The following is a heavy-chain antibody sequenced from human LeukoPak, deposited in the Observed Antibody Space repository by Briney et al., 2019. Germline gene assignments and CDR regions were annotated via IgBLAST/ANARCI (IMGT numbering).Heavy chain of an antibody. CDR2: INSDGSST. D-gene: IGHD1-14*01. CDR3: ARGTGYGVFDY. J-gene: IGHJ4*02. V-gene: IGHV3-74*01. CDR1: GFTFSSYW. Sequence: GGSLRLSCAASGFTFSSYWMNWVRQAPGKVLVWVSRINSDGSSTNYADSVKGRFTISRDNAKNTLYLQMNSLRAEDTTVYYCARGTGYGVFDYWGQGTLVTVSS.